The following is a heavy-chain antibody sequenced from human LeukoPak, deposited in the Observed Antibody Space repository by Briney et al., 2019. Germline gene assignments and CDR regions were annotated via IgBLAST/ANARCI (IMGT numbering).Heavy chain of an antibody. CDR1: GYSFTSYW. V-gene: IGHV5-51*01. CDR2: IFPGDSDT. D-gene: IGHD1-20*01. CDR3: ARLRITGTTYDAFDI. J-gene: IGHJ3*02. Sequence: GASLKISCKGSGYSFTSYWIGWVRQLPGKGLEWMGIIFPGDSDTRYSPSFQGQVTISADKSISTAYLQWSSLKASDTAMYYCARLRITGTTYDAFDIWGQGTMVTVSS.